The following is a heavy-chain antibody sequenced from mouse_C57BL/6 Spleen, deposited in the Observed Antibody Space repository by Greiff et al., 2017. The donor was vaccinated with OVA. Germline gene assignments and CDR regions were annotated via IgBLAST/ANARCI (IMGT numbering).Heavy chain of an antibody. Sequence: VHVKQSVAELVRPGASVKLSCTASGFNFKNTYMHWVKQRPEQGLEWIGRIDPANGNTKYAPKFQGKATITADTSSNTAYLQLSSLTSEDTAIYYCAGQWLLKDYAMDYWGQGTSVTVSS. CDR3: AGQWLLKDYAMDY. CDR2: IDPANGNT. J-gene: IGHJ4*01. D-gene: IGHD2-3*01. CDR1: GFNFKNTY. V-gene: IGHV14-3*01.